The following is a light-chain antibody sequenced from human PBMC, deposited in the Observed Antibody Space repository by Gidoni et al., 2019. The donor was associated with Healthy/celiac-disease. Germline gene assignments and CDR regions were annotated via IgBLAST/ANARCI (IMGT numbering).Light chain of an antibody. J-gene: IGKJ2*01. Sequence: DIQMTQSPSSLSASVEDRVTITCWASQGISNYLAWYQQKPGKVPKRLIYAASTLQSGVPARFSGSGSGTDFTLTISSLQPEDVATYYCQKYNSAPYTFGQGTKLEIK. V-gene: IGKV1-27*01. CDR2: AAS. CDR1: QGISNY. CDR3: QKYNSAPYT.